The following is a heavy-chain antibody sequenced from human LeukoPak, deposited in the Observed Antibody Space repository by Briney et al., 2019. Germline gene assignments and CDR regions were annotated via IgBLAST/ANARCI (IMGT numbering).Heavy chain of an antibody. CDR2: ISACNGNT. V-gene: IGHV1-18*01. J-gene: IGHJ4*02. Sequence: GASAKVSCKASGYTFTSYGISWVRQAPGQGLEWMGWISACNGNTNYAQKLQGRVTMTTDTSTSTAYMELRSLRSDDTAVYYCARDRLSRYYYDSSGYYYSSPNDYWGQGTLVTVSS. D-gene: IGHD3-22*01. CDR3: ARDRLSRYYYDSSGYYYSSPNDY. CDR1: GYTFTSYG.